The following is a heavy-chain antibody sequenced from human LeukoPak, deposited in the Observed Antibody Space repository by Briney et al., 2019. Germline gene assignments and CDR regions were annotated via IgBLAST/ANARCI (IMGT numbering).Heavy chain of an antibody. J-gene: IGHJ4*02. Sequence: GGSLRLSCAASGFTFSSYSMNWVRQAPGKGLEWVSSISGSSSYIYYADSVKGRFTISRDNSKNTLYLQMNSLRAEDTAVYYCAKDLGVGATFGNFDYWGQGTLVTVSS. CDR3: AKDLGVGATFGNFDY. CDR2: ISGSSSYI. D-gene: IGHD1-26*01. V-gene: IGHV3-21*01. CDR1: GFTFSSYS.